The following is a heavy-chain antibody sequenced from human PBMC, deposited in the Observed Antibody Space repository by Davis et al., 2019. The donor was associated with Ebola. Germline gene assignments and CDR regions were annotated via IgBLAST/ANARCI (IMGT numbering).Heavy chain of an antibody. D-gene: IGHD6-13*01. CDR1: GYTFTSYY. CDR3: ATRTPRRSSSWYVGGFDY. J-gene: IGHJ4*02. V-gene: IGHV1-46*01. CDR2: INPSGGST. Sequence: ASVKVSCKASGYTFTSYYMHWVRQAPGQGLEWMGIINPSGGSTSYAQKFQGRVTMTRDTSMSTVYMELSSLRSEDTAVYYCATRTPRRSSSWYVGGFDYWGQGTLVTVSS.